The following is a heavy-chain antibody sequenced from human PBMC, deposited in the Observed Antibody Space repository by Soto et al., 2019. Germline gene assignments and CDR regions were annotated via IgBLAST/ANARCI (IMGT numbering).Heavy chain of an antibody. CDR3: ATYYYDSSGYYSDGY. CDR2: IKQDGSEK. Sequence: EVQLVESGGGLVQPGGSLRLSCAASGFTFSSYWMSWVRQAPGKGLEWVANIKQDGSEKYYVDSVKGRFTISRDNAKNSLYLQMNSLRAEDTAVYYFATYYYDSSGYYSDGYWGQGTLVTVSS. V-gene: IGHV3-7*05. J-gene: IGHJ4*02. CDR1: GFTFSSYW. D-gene: IGHD3-22*01.